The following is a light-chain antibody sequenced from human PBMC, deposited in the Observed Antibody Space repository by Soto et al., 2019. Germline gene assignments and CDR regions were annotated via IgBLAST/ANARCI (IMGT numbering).Light chain of an antibody. V-gene: IGKV1-5*01. J-gene: IGKJ1*01. CDR1: ESLGRF. Sequence: DIQLTQSPSTLSASVGDRVTITCRASESLGRFLVWHQQKPGKAPKLPVSDVSHLASGVPSRFSGSGSGTEFTLTITSVQPDDFATHYCQQYKSYKTFXQGTKVDIK. CDR3: QQYKSYKT. CDR2: DVS.